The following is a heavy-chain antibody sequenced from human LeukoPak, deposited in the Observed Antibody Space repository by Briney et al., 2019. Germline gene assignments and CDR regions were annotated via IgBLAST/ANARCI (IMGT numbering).Heavy chain of an antibody. CDR1: GGSISSYY. D-gene: IGHD3-3*01. Sequence: PSETLSLTCTVSGGSISSYYWSWIRQPPGKGLEWIGYIYYSGSTNYNPSLKSRVTISVDTSKNQFSLKLSSVTAADTAVYYCARARLLSITIFGVVIWYFDYWGQGTLVTVSS. J-gene: IGHJ4*02. CDR3: ARARLLSITIFGVVIWYFDY. V-gene: IGHV4-59*12. CDR2: IYYSGST.